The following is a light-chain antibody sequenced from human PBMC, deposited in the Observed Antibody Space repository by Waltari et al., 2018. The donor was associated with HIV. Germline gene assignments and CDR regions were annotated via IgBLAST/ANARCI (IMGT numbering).Light chain of an antibody. CDR2: EFR. V-gene: IGLV2-23*02. CDR3: CSYAGSSTLV. Sequence: QSALTQPASVSGSPGQSITISCTGTIRDVGNYNLVSWYQQHPGNAPNVLIYEFRQRPSGVSDRFSGSKSGNTASLTISGLQAEDEAHYYCCSYAGSSTLVFGGGTKLTVL. J-gene: IGLJ3*02. CDR1: IRDVGNYNL.